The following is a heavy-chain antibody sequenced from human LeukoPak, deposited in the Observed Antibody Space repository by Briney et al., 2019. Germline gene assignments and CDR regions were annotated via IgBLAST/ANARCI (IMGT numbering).Heavy chain of an antibody. V-gene: IGHV3-9*01. CDR1: GFTFDDYA. CDR2: ISWNSGSI. Sequence: QPGRSLRLSCAASGFTFDDYAMHWVRQAPGKGLEWVSGISWNSGSIGYADSVKGRFTISRDNAKNSLYLQMNSLRAEDTALYYCAKDITRFGESFFGSWGQGTLVTVSS. CDR3: AKDITRFGESFFGS. J-gene: IGHJ5*02. D-gene: IGHD3-10*01.